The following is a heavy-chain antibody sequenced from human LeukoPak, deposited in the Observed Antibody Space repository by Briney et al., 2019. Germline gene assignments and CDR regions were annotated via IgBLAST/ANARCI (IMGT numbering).Heavy chain of an antibody. CDR1: GFSFSDFY. V-gene: IGHV3-11*01. CDR2: IGTRSNPI. D-gene: IGHD1-26*01. CDR3: AREVRGSGRDFDY. Sequence: PGGSLRLSCAASGFSFSDFYMSWSRQAPGLGLQWISYIGTRSNPIYYADSVKGRFTISRDDAKNSLYLQMNSLRDEDTAVYFCAREVRGSGRDFDYWGQGILVTVST. J-gene: IGHJ4*02.